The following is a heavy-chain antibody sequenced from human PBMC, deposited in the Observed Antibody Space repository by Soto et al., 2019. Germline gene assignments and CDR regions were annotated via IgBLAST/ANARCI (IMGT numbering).Heavy chain of an antibody. V-gene: IGHV3-30-3*01. CDR3: ARGGRILVLYGLDV. J-gene: IGHJ6*02. CDR2: ISYDGSNK. Sequence: PGGSLRLSCAASGFTFYSYALHWVRQAPGKGLEWVAVISYDGSNKNYADSVKGRFTISRDNSKNTLYLQMNSLRAEDTAVYYCARGGRILVLYGLDVWGQGTTVTVSS. D-gene: IGHD2-2*01. CDR1: GFTFYSYA.